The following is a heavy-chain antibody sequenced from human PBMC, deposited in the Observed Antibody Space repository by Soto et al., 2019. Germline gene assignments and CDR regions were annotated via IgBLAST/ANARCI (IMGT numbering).Heavy chain of an antibody. J-gene: IGHJ6*02. CDR1: GYSFTTYW. D-gene: IGHD3-3*01. CDR2: IDTIDSYT. V-gene: IGHV5-10-1*01. Sequence: PGESMKISCKGAGYSFTTYWINWESQMPGTGLARMGRIDTIDSYTHYSQTSQGDVTVSVDKSTSTAYLQWSRLKGSYTALYYCARRPKGSIFGSSADSYEYYGMDVWGQGTTVTVSS. CDR3: ARRPKGSIFGSSADSYEYYGMDV.